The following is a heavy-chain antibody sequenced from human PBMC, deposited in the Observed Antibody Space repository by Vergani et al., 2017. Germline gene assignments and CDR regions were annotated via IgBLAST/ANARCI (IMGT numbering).Heavy chain of an antibody. V-gene: IGHV4-39*01. CDR3: ASGKDYSGSTSHFRGRYFDV. J-gene: IGHJ2*01. D-gene: IGHD3-10*01. CDR1: GDSIISRSYY. CDR2: IYNSGNG. Sequence: QMQLQESGPGLVKASETLSLTCTVSGDSIISRSYYWGWIRQPPGKGLEWIGSIYNSGNGDSSSSLKSRVPISADTSKNQFSLRLTSVTAADTAVYYCASGKDYSGSTSHFRGRYFDVWGRGTLVTVPS.